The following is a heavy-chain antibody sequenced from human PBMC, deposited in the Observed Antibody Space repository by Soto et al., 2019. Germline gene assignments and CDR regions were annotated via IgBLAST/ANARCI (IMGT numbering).Heavy chain of an antibody. CDR1: GFTFSNAW. CDR3: TTDPARGVTTP. CDR2: IKSKTDGGTT. Sequence: EVQLVESGGGLVKPGGSLRLSWAASGFTFSNAWMNWVRRALGKGLEWVGRIKSKTDGGTTDYAAPVKGRFTISRDDSKNTLYLQMNSLKTEDTAEYYCTTDPARGVTTPWGQGTLVTVSS. D-gene: IGHD4-17*01. J-gene: IGHJ5*01. V-gene: IGHV3-15*07.